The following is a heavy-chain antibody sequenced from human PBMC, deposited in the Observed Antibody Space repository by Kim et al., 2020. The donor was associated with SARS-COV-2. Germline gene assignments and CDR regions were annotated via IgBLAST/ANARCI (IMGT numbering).Heavy chain of an antibody. D-gene: IGHD5-12*01. Sequence: SETLSLTCTVSGGSISSSSYYWGWICQPPGKGLEWIGSIYYSGSTYYNPSLKSRVTISVDTSKNQFSLKLSSVTAADTAVYYCARDRRRWLQSDAFDIWGQGTMVTVSS. CDR2: IYYSGST. CDR1: GGSISSSSYY. CDR3: ARDRRRWLQSDAFDI. V-gene: IGHV4-39*07. J-gene: IGHJ3*02.